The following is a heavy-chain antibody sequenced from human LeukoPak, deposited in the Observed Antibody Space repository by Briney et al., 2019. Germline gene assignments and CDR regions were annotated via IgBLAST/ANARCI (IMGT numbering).Heavy chain of an antibody. Sequence: SETLSLTCTVSGGSISSYYWSWIRQPPGKGLEWIGYIYYSGSTNYNPSLKSRVTISVDTSKNQFSLQLNSVTPEDTAVYYCSRTAAGRGGFDYWGQGTLVTVSS. CDR3: SRTAAGRGGFDY. CDR1: GGSISSYY. D-gene: IGHD6-13*01. J-gene: IGHJ4*02. V-gene: IGHV4-59*12. CDR2: IYYSGST.